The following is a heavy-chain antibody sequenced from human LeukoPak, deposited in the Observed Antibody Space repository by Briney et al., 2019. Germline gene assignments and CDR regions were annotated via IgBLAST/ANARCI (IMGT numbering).Heavy chain of an antibody. CDR1: GSTFSSYA. D-gene: IGHD3-22*01. CDR3: AKEYDNSGYYYVAY. CDR2: ISGSGGST. V-gene: IGHV3-23*01. J-gene: IGHJ4*02. Sequence: PGGSLRLSCAASGSTFSSYAMSWVRQAPGKGLEWVSAISGSGGSTYYADSVKGRFTISRDNSKNTLYLQMNSLRAEDTAIYYCAKEYDNSGYYYVAYWGQGTLVTVSS.